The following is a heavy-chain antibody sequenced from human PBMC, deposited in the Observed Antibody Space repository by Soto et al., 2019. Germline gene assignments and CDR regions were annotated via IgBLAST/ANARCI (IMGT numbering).Heavy chain of an antibody. Sequence: EVQLVESGGGLVQPGGSLRLSCSASGFTFTSYWMHWVRQVPGKGLVWVSHINTDGRITDYGDSVKGRFTISRDNAKNTLYLQMNSLRAEDTAIYSCSRPRYDGSGTPFDYWGQGTLVTVSS. V-gene: IGHV3-74*01. CDR2: INTDGRIT. J-gene: IGHJ4*02. CDR3: SRPRYDGSGTPFDY. CDR1: GFTFTSYW. D-gene: IGHD3-22*01.